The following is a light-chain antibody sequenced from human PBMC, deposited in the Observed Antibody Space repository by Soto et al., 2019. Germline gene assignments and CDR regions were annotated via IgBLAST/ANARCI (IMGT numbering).Light chain of an antibody. Sequence: DIQLTQSPSFLSASVGDRVTITCRASQGISSYLAWYQQKPGKAPKLLIYAASTLQSGVPSSFSGSGSGTEFTLAISSLQPEDFATYYCQQLNSYLTWTFGQGTKVEIK. CDR2: AAS. CDR3: QQLNSYLTWT. V-gene: IGKV1-9*01. CDR1: QGISSY. J-gene: IGKJ1*01.